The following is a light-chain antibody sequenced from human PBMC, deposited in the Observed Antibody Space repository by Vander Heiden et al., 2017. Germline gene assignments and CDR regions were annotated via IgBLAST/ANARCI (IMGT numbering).Light chain of an antibody. V-gene: IGKV1-13*02. J-gene: IGKJ4*01. CDR3: RQVNSYRLT. CDR2: DAA. CDR1: QDIAST. Sequence: PSALSASVGDRVTITCRASQDIASTLASYQQKPGKAPKLLLYDAASMESAVPSTCSGSRSGTDFTLTISSLQPEDFATYYCRQVNSYRLTFGGGTKVEIK.